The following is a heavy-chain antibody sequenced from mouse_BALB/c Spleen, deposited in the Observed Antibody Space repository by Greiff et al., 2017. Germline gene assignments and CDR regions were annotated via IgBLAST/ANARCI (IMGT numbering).Heavy chain of an antibody. J-gene: IGHJ3*01. D-gene: IGHD2-4*01. Sequence: QVQLQQSGAELVRPGTSVKVSCKASGYAFTNYLIEWVKQRPGQGLEWIGVINPGSGGTNYNEKFKGKATLTADKSSSTAYMQLSSLTSDDSAVYFCARSDYDRSWLAYWGQGTLVTVSA. CDR3: ARSDYDRSWLAY. V-gene: IGHV1-54*01. CDR1: GYAFTNYL. CDR2: INPGSGGT.